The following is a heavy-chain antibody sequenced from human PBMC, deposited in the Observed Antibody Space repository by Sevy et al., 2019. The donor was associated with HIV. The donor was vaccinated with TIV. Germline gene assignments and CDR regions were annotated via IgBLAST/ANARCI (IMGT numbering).Heavy chain of an antibody. CDR3: ARDTDSSSWTNYFDY. V-gene: IGHV1-2*06. D-gene: IGHD6-13*01. CDR2: INPNSGGT. Sequence: ASVKVSCKAPGYTFTGYYMHWVRQAPGQGLEWMGRINPNSGGTNYAQKFQGRVTMTRDTSISTAYMELSRLRSDDTAVYYCARDTDSSSWTNYFDYWGQGTLVTVSS. CDR1: GYTFTGYY. J-gene: IGHJ4*02.